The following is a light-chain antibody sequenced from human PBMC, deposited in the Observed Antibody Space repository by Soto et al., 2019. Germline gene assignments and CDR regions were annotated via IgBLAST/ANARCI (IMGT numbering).Light chain of an antibody. CDR2: LEGSGSY. CDR1: SGHSSYI. V-gene: IGLV4-60*03. J-gene: IGLJ2*01. Sequence: QPVLTQSSSASASLGSSVKLTCTLSSGHSSYIIAWHQQQPGKAPRYLMKLEGSGSYNKGSGVPDRFSGSSSGADRYLTISNLQSEDEADYYCETRDSNTRVFGGGTKVTVL. CDR3: ETRDSNTRV.